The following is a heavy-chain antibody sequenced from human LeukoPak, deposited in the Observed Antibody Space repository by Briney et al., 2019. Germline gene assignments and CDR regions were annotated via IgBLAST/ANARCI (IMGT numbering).Heavy chain of an antibody. Sequence: PGGSLRLSCAASGFTFSSYAMSWVRQAPGKGLEWVSAISGSGGSTYYADSVKGRFTIPRDNSKNTLYLQMNSLRAEDTAVYYCAKDRWYQLLRDWFDPWGQGTLVTVSS. D-gene: IGHD2-2*01. J-gene: IGHJ5*02. CDR3: AKDRWYQLLRDWFDP. CDR2: ISGSGGST. CDR1: GFTFSSYA. V-gene: IGHV3-23*01.